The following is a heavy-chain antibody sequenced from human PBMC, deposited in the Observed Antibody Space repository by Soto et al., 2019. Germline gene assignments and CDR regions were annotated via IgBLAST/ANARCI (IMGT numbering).Heavy chain of an antibody. V-gene: IGHV1-3*05. CDR2: VNADNGNT. D-gene: IGHD3-16*01. CDR3: ARKEELWDVSGLGD. Sequence: QVQLVQSGAEEKKPGASVKVSCKASGYTFTNYAIHWVCQAPGQRLEWMGWVNADNGNTKYSQKFQGRVTIIRDTSARIAYMELSSLRSEDTAVYYCARKEELWDVSGLGDWGQGTLVTVSS. CDR1: GYTFTNYA. J-gene: IGHJ4*02.